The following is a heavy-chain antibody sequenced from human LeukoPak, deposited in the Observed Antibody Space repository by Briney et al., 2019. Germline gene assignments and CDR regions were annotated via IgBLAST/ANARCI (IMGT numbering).Heavy chain of an antibody. V-gene: IGHV4-34*01. D-gene: IGHD5-24*01. Sequence: SSETLSLTCAVYGESFSGYYWSWIRQPPGKGLEWIGGINLGGSTKYNPSLKSRVTISVDTSKNQFSLKVSSVTAADTAVYFCAREENAGDDYTSWDRAADYWGQGTPVTVSS. CDR1: GESFSGYY. CDR3: AREENAGDDYTSWDRAADY. CDR2: INLGGST. J-gene: IGHJ4*02.